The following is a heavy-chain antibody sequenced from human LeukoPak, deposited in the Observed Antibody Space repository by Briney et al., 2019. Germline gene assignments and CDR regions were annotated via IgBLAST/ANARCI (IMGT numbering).Heavy chain of an antibody. D-gene: IGHD1-26*01. CDR3: ERRQGVGATV. Sequence: SETLSLTCTVSGGSISSSSYYWGWIRQPPGKGLEWIGSIYYSGSTYYNPSLKSRVTISVDTSKNQFSLKLSSVTAADTAAYYCERRQGVGATVWGQGTLVTVSS. J-gene: IGHJ4*02. V-gene: IGHV4-39*01. CDR1: GGSISSSSYY. CDR2: IYYSGST.